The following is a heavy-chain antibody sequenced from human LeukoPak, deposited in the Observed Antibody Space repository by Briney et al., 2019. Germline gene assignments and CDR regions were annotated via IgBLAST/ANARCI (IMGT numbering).Heavy chain of an antibody. CDR3: ARNMSTEGWFDS. Sequence: SETLSLTCVVSDYSITSGDYWAWIRQPPGKGLEGIGSIYNSVSTSYNPSLKSRVTMSLDPSKNQFSLNLRSVTAADTAVYYCARNMSTEGWFDSWGRGTLVTVSS. CDR1: DYSITSGDY. J-gene: IGHJ5*01. D-gene: IGHD5/OR15-5a*01. CDR2: IYNSVST. V-gene: IGHV4-38-2*01.